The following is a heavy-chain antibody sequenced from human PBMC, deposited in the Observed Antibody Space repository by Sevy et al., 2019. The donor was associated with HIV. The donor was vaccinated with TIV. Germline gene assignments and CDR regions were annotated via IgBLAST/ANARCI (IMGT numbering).Heavy chain of an antibody. CDR1: GFTFSSYG. D-gene: IGHD6-19*01. J-gene: IGHJ3*02. CDR2: ISYDGSNK. Sequence: GGSLRLSCAASGFTFSSYGMHWVRQAPGKGLEWVAVISYDGSNKYYADSVKGRFTISRDNSKNTLYLQMNSLRAEDTAVEYCAKDLRAGIAVAGAFDIWGQGTMVTVSS. V-gene: IGHV3-30*18. CDR3: AKDLRAGIAVAGAFDI.